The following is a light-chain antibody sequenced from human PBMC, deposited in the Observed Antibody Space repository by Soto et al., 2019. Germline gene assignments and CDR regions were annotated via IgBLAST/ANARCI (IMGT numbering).Light chain of an antibody. CDR2: GAS. CDR1: QSVSSN. J-gene: IGKJ3*01. V-gene: IGKV3-15*01. Sequence: ETVMTQSPATLSVSPGERATLSCRASQSVSSNLAWYQQKPGQAPRLLIYGASTRATGIPARFSGSGSGTEFTLTISSLQSEDFAAYYCQQYNTWPLTFGPGTKVDIK. CDR3: QQYNTWPLT.